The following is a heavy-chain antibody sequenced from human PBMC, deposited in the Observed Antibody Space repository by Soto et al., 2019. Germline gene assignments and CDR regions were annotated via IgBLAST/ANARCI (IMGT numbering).Heavy chain of an antibody. CDR1: GFTFSSYS. CDR2: IGSSSSTI. V-gene: IGHV3-48*02. CDR3: ARTKTSRYSYGHPHDY. J-gene: IGHJ4*02. D-gene: IGHD5-18*01. Sequence: GGSLRLSCAASGFTFSSYSMNWVRQAPGKGLEWVSYIGSSSSTIYYADSVKGRFTISRDNAKNSLYLQMNSLRDEDTAVYYCARTKTSRYSYGHPHDYWGQGTLVTVSS.